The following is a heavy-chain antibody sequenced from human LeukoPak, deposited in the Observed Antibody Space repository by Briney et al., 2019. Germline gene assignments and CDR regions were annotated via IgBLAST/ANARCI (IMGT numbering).Heavy chain of an antibody. CDR3: ARVVAVIRAPYFDY. V-gene: IGHV4-39*01. J-gene: IGHJ4*02. Sequence: SETLSLTCTVSGGSISSSSYYWGWIRQPPGKGLVWIASIYYSGTTYYNSSLKSRVAISVDTSKNQFSLKLTSVTAADTAVYFCARVVAVIRAPYFDYWGQGILVTVSS. CDR2: IYYSGTT. D-gene: IGHD2-15*01. CDR1: GGSISSSSYY.